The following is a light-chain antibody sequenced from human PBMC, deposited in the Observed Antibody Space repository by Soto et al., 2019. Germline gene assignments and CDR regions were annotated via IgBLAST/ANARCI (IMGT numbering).Light chain of an antibody. J-gene: IGKJ2*01. CDR1: QGISSY. V-gene: IGKV1-8*01. CDR2: AAS. Sequence: AIRMTQSPSSFSASTGDRVTITCRASQGISSYLAWYQQKPGKAPKLLIYAASTLQSGVPSRFSGSGSGIDFTLTISCLQSEDFATYYCQQYYSYHQTFGQGTKLEIK. CDR3: QQYYSYHQT.